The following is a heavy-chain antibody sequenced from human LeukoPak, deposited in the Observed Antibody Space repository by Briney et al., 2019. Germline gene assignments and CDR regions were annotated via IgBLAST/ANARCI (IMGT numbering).Heavy chain of an antibody. V-gene: IGHV4-38-2*02. D-gene: IGHD3-3*01. CDR3: ARETSGQGYFQY. CDR1: GYSISSGYY. J-gene: IGHJ1*01. CDR2: IYHSGST. Sequence: PSETLSLTCTVSGYSISSGYYWGWIRQPPGKGLEWIGSIYHSGSTYYNPSLKSRVTISIDTSKSQFSLKLSSVTAADTAVYYCARETSGQGYFQYWGQGTLVTVSS.